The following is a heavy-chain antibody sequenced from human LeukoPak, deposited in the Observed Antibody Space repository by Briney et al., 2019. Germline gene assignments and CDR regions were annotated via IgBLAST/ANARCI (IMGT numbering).Heavy chain of an antibody. Sequence: GGSLSLLCAACVFTFSTYDVLWVRRARGRGLEWVSNIRGSGGRTYYADSVKGRFTISRDDSKNTLYLQMNSLRAEDTAVYYCAKSGLSRLDYWGQGTLGTVSP. CDR2: IRGSGGRT. J-gene: IGHJ4*02. D-gene: IGHD2-15*01. V-gene: IGHV3-23*01. CDR3: AKSGLSRLDY. CDR1: VFTFSTYD.